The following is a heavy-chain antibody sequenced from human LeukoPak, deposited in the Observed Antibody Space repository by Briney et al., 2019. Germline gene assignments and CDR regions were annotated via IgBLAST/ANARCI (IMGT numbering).Heavy chain of an antibody. J-gene: IGHJ3*02. Sequence: ASVKVSCKASGYTFTSYYMHWLRQAPGQGLEWRGLINPSVDSTSYAQKFQGRVTMTRDTSTSTVYMELSSLRSEDTAVYYCARDMAQYSSGWNDAFDMWGQGTMVTVSS. CDR2: INPSVDST. CDR3: ARDMAQYSSGWNDAFDM. CDR1: GYTFTSYY. D-gene: IGHD6-19*01. V-gene: IGHV1-46*01.